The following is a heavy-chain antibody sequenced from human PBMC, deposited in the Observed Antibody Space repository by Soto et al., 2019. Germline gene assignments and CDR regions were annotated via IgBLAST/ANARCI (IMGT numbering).Heavy chain of an antibody. D-gene: IGHD3-10*01. J-gene: IGHJ5*02. CDR2: IYPGDSDT. Sequence: GESLKISCKGSGYSFTSYWIGWVRQMPGKGLEWMGIIYPGDSDTRYSPSFQGQVTISADKSISTAYLQWSSLKASDTAMYYCARRDTFGELLNWFDPWGQGTLVTVSS. V-gene: IGHV5-51*01. CDR3: ARRDTFGELLNWFDP. CDR1: GYSFTSYW.